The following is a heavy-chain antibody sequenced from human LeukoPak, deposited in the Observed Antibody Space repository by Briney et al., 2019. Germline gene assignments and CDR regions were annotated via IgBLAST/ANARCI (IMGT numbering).Heavy chain of an antibody. Sequence: GGSLRLSCAASGFTFSSYSMNWVRQAPGKGLEWVSYISSSSSTIYYADSVKGRFTIYRDNAKNSLYLQMNSLRAEDTAVYYCARDRELLPDYWGQGTLVTVSS. D-gene: IGHD1-26*01. V-gene: IGHV3-48*01. CDR2: ISSSSSTI. CDR3: ARDRELLPDY. J-gene: IGHJ4*02. CDR1: GFTFSSYS.